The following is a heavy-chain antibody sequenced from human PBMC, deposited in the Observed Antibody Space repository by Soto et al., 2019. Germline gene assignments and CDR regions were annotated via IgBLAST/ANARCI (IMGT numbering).Heavy chain of an antibody. D-gene: IGHD3-3*01. Sequence: SATVYPPCTFSVGTASSRSYYWSSSRQPPGKGLEWIGEINHSGSTNYNPSLKSRVTISVDTSKNQFSLKLSSVTAADTAVYYCARGCRPSDDFWSGYGYGMDVWGQGTTVTVSS. J-gene: IGHJ6*02. V-gene: IGHV4-39*07. CDR1: VGTASSRSYY. CDR2: INHSGST. CDR3: ARGCRPSDDFWSGYGYGMDV.